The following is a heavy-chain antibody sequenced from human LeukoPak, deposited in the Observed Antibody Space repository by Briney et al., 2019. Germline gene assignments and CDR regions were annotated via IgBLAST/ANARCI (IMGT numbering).Heavy chain of an antibody. CDR1: EYSITSGYS. D-gene: IGHD4-11*01. CDR3: ARSDGTYTWYFDV. V-gene: IGHV4-38-2*02. CDR2: AYHSGGT. J-gene: IGHJ2*01. Sequence: SETLSLTCTVSEYSITSGYSWGWIRPPPGKGLEWIGSAYHSGGTYYNPSLKSRVTISIDTSKNQFSLRLNSVTAADTAVYYCARSDGTYTWYFDVWGRGTLVTVSS.